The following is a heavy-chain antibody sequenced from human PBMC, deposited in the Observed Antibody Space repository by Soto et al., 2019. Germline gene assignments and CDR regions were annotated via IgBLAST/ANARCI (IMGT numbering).Heavy chain of an antibody. D-gene: IGHD3-22*01. CDR3: ARAHYKGSSGAKGHAFDF. Sequence: QVQLVESGGGVVQPGRSLRLSCAASEFTFSDYAMHWVRQAPGKGLEWVAVISDDGDKVFYADSMKDRLTISRDNSKSTLLLQLTRLGPEDRALYYCARAHYKGSSGAKGHAFDFWGQGTLVTVSS. J-gene: IGHJ3*01. CDR2: ISDDGDKV. CDR1: EFTFSDYA. V-gene: IGHV3-30*04.